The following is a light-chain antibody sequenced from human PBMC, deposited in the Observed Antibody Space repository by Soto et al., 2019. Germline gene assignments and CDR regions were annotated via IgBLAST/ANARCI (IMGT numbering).Light chain of an antibody. CDR1: QSVSSN. CDR3: QQHGTSPIT. Sequence: ELVMTQSPATLSVSPVERATLSCRASQSVSSNLAWYQQKPGQTPRLLVYGASSRATGIPDRFSGSGSGTDFTLTISRLEPEDFAVYYCQQHGTSPITFGQGTRLEIK. J-gene: IGKJ5*01. V-gene: IGKV3-20*01. CDR2: GAS.